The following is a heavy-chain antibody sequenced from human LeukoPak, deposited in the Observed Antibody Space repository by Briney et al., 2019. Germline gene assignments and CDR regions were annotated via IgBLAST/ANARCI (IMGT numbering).Heavy chain of an antibody. CDR1: GGTFSSYA. J-gene: IGHJ3*02. D-gene: IGHD3-22*01. V-gene: IGHV1-69*06. Sequence: SVKVSCKASGGTFSSYAISWVRQAPGQGLEWMGRIIPIFGTANYAQKFQGRATITADKSTSTAYMELSSLRSEDTAVYYCARGGDYYDTSGGYYGAFDIWGQGTMVTVSS. CDR2: IIPIFGTA. CDR3: ARGGDYYDTSGGYYGAFDI.